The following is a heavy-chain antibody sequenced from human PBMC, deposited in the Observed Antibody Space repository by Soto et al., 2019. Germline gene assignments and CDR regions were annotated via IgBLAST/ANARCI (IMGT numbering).Heavy chain of an antibody. J-gene: IGHJ5*02. D-gene: IGHD3-10*01. V-gene: IGHV2-5*02. Sequence: QITLKESGPTLVKPTQTLTLTCTFSGFSLSTSGVGVGWIRQPTGKALEWLALIYWDNDKRYSPSLKSRLTITKDTSKQQMVLTMNTMNAVDTATYYCALTYYGSGSYYNVRWFDPWGQGTLVTVSS. CDR2: IYWDNDK. CDR1: GFSLSTSGVG. CDR3: ALTYYGSGSYYNVRWFDP.